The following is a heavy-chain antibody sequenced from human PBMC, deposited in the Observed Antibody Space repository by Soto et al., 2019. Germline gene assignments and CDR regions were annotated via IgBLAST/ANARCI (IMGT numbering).Heavy chain of an antibody. V-gene: IGHV4-30-2*05. CDR1: GGSISSGGYS. CDR3: ARVNTMVRGVIYYYYGMDV. D-gene: IGHD3-10*01. Sequence: SETLSLTCAVSGGSISSGGYSWSWIRQPPGKGLEWIGYIYHSGSTYYNPSLKSRVTISVDTSKNQFSLKLSSVTAADTAVYYCARVNTMVRGVIYYYYGMDVWGQGTTVTVSS. J-gene: IGHJ6*02. CDR2: IYHSGST.